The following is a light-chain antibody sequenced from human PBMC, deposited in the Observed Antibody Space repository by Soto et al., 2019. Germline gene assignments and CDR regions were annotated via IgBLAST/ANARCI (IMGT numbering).Light chain of an antibody. V-gene: IGLV2-14*03. J-gene: IGLJ1*01. Sequence: HSVLTHPASVSGAHRQSITIPCTGTSNDIGGYNYVSWYQQFPGKAPKLIIYDVTNRPSGVSFRFSGSKSGNTASLTISGLQAEDEAGYHCSSYSSTSTRRLFGAGTKVTVL. CDR3: SSYSSTSTRRL. CDR2: DVT. CDR1: SNDIGGYNY.